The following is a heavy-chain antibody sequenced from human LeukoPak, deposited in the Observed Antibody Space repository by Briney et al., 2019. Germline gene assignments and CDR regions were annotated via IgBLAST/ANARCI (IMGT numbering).Heavy chain of an antibody. CDR3: ARTRRWPNAFDI. V-gene: IGHV3-64*01. Sequence: HPGGSLRLSCAASGFTFSTYTMNWVRQAPGKGLEYVSAISSNGGSTYYANSVKGRFTISRDNSKNTLYLQMGSLRAEDMAVYYCARTRRWPNAFDIWGQGTMVTVSS. D-gene: IGHD2-15*01. CDR2: ISSNGGST. CDR1: GFTFSTYT. J-gene: IGHJ3*02.